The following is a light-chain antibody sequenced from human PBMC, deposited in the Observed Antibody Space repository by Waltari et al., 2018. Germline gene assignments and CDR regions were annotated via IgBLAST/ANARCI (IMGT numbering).Light chain of an antibody. V-gene: IGKV4-1*01. CDR2: WAS. Sequence: DIVMTQSPDSLAVSLGERATIKCKSSQSVFYSPYNQNCLAWYQQKPGQPPELLFYWASTRESGVPDRFSGSVSGTEFTLTISSLQSEDFAVYYCQQYNNWYTFGQGTKLEIK. CDR3: QQYNNWYT. J-gene: IGKJ2*01. CDR1: QSVFYSPYNQNC.